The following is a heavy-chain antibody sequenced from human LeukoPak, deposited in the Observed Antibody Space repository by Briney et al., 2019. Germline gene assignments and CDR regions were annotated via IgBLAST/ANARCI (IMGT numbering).Heavy chain of an antibody. CDR1: GFTVSSNY. CDR3: ARDIAYDSSGYYSPHFDY. V-gene: IGHV3-53*01. D-gene: IGHD3-22*01. CDR2: SYSGGST. J-gene: IGHJ4*02. Sequence: GGSLRLSCAASGFTVSSNYMSWVRQAPGKGLERVSVSYSGGSTYYADSVKGRFTISRDNSKNTLYLQMNSLRAEDTAVYYCARDIAYDSSGYYSPHFDYWGQGTLVTVSS.